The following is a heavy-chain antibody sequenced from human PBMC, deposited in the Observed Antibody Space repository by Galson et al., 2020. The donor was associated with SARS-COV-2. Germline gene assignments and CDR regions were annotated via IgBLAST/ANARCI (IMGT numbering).Heavy chain of an antibody. D-gene: IGHD3-3*01. Sequence: ASVTVSCTVSRYTLTDFYMHWVRQAPGKGLEWMGGFDPEDGETIYAQKFQGRVTMTEDTSTDTAYMELSSLRSEDTAVYYCATDYALTTGAVFDYWGQGTLVTVSS. CDR2: FDPEDGET. CDR1: RYTLTDFY. V-gene: IGHV1-24*01. J-gene: IGHJ4*02. CDR3: ATDYALTTGAVFDY.